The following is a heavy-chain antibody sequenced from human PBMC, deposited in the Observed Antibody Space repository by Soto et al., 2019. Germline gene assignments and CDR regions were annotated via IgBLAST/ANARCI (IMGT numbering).Heavy chain of an antibody. D-gene: IGHD2-15*01. Sequence: PGGSLRLSCAASGFTFSSYSMNWVRQAPGKGLEWVSSISSSSSYIYYADSVKGRFTISRDNAKNSLYLQMNSLRAEDTAVYYCARDVLQRISDYGMDVWGQGTTVTVSS. CDR2: ISSSSSYI. J-gene: IGHJ6*02. CDR3: ARDVLQRISDYGMDV. V-gene: IGHV3-21*01. CDR1: GFTFSSYS.